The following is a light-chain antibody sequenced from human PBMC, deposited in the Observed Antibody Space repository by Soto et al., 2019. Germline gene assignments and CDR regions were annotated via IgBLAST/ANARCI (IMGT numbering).Light chain of an antibody. Sequence: DIQMSHETSSLSASLGYIVTITCRASQGIDNYLAWYQQKPGKAPKLLIYAASTLQSGVPSRFTGSGSGTDFTLTISSLQPEDAAPYYCQKRKGPLSTVAGGTKVDIK. CDR3: QKRKGPLST. V-gene: IGKV1-27*01. CDR1: QGIDNY. CDR2: AAS. J-gene: IGKJ4*01.